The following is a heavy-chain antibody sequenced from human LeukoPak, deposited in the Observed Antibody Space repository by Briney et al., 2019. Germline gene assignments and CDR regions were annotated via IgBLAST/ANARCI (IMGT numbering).Heavy chain of an antibody. CDR2: INGDGREK. J-gene: IGHJ4*02. V-gene: IGHV3-7*01. CDR1: GFTSGNNW. D-gene: IGHD3-9*01. CDR3: ARGVDSAIDW. Sequence: PGGSRRLSCAASGFTSGNNWMNWVRQPPGKGLEWVANINGDGREKYYVGSVRGRFTISRDNADNALYLQRNSLRGDDTALYYCARGVDSAIDWWGQGTLVTVSS.